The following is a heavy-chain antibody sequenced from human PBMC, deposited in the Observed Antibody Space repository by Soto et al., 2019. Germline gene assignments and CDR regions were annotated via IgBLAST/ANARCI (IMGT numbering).Heavy chain of an antibody. Sequence: EVQLVESGGGLVQPGESLRLSCAASGFTFSSYWMHWIRQAPGKGLVWVSRVSSDGSSTVYATSVKGRLTISRDNAKNTLYLQMNSLSDEDTAVYYCARGPPNYSSFDSWSQGTLVTVSS. D-gene: IGHD4-4*01. V-gene: IGHV3-74*01. CDR2: VSSDGSST. J-gene: IGHJ4*02. CDR1: GFTFSSYW. CDR3: ARGPPNYSSFDS.